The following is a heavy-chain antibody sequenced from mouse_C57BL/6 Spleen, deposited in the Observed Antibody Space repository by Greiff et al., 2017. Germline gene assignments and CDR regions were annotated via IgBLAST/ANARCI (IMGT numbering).Heavy chain of an antibody. V-gene: IGHV1-62-2*01. CDR2: FYPGSGSI. Sequence: VKLMESGAELVKPGASVKLSCKASGYTFTEYTIHWVKQRSGQGLEWIGWFYPGSGSIKYNEKFKDKATLTADKSSSTVYMELSRLTSEDSAVYFCAREDSWGYYFDYWGQGTTLTVSS. CDR3: AREDSWGYYFDY. D-gene: IGHD3-1*01. CDR1: GYTFTEYT. J-gene: IGHJ2*01.